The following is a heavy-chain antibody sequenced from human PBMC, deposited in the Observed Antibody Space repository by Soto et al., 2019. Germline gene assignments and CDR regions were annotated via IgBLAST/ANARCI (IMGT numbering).Heavy chain of an antibody. CDR3: ARALGSTDLFDY. V-gene: IGHV1-69*13. CDR1: GGTFSSYA. J-gene: IGHJ4*02. D-gene: IGHD3-16*01. Sequence: SVKVSCKAPGGTFSSYAISWVRQAPGQGLEWMGGIIPIFGTANYAQKFQGRVTITADESTSTAYMELSSLRSEDTAVYYCARALGSTDLFDYWGQGTLVTVSS. CDR2: IIPIFGTA.